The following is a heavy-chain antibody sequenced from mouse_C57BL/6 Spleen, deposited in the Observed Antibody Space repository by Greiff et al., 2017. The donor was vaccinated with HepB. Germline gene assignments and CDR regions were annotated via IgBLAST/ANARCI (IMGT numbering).Heavy chain of an antibody. CDR3: ARDHYSFDY. CDR2: INPSTGGT. J-gene: IGHJ2*01. Sequence: VQLQQSGPELVKPGASVKISCKASGYSFTGYYMNWVKQSPEKSLEWIGEINPSTGGTTYNQKFKAKATLTVDKSSSTAYMQLKSLTSEDSAVYYCARDHYSFDYWGQGTTLTVSS. CDR1: GYSFTGYY. V-gene: IGHV1-42*01. D-gene: IGHD1-2*01.